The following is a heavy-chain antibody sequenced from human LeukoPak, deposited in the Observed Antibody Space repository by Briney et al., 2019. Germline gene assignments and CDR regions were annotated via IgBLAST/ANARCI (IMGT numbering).Heavy chain of an antibody. Sequence: RSLRLSCAASGFTFSSYGMHWVCQAPGKGLEWVAVISYDGSNKYYADSVKGRFTITRDNSKNTLYLQLNSLRAEDTAVYYCAKESGSSSWYQDDAFDIWGEGTIDPVSS. V-gene: IGHV3-30*18. CDR1: GFTFSSYG. CDR2: ISYDGSNK. J-gene: IGHJ3*02. CDR3: AKESGSSSWYQDDAFDI. D-gene: IGHD6-13*01.